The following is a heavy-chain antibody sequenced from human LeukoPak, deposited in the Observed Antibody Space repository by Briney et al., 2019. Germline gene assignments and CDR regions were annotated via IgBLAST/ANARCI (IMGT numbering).Heavy chain of an antibody. CDR1: GFTFSGFA. J-gene: IGHJ6*01. D-gene: IGHD1-26*01. V-gene: IGHV3-23*01. CDR2: ISGTGDNT. CDR3: AKMKGHPLPKYYMDV. Sequence: SGGSLRLSCAASGFTFSGFATSWVRRTPGKGLEWVSGISGTGDNTLYADSVKGRFTISRDNSKNTLYLEMNSLRAEDTAIYYCAKMKGHPLPKYYMDVWGQGTTVTVSS.